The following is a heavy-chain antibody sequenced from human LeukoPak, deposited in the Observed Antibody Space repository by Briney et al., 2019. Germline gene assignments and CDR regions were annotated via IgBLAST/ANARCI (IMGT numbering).Heavy chain of an antibody. CDR1: GFTFTSYW. J-gene: IGHJ3*02. Sequence: PGGSLRLSCAGSGFTFTSYWMHWVRQAPGKGLVWVSLINSAGSNTIYADSVKGRFTISRDNAKNTLYLQMNSLRAEDTAAYYCARGSGSYGQRALDIWGQGTMVTVSS. V-gene: IGHV3-74*01. CDR3: ARGSGSYGQRALDI. CDR2: INSAGSNT. D-gene: IGHD3-10*01.